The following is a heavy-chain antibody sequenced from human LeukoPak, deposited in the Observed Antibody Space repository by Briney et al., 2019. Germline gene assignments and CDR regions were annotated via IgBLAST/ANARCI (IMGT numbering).Heavy chain of an antibody. Sequence: SGPTLVNPTQTLTLTFTFSGFSLSTSGVGVGWIRQPPGKALEWLALIYWDDDKRYSPSLKSRLTITKDTSKNQVVLTMTNMDPVDTATYYCAHSLVWRYYDSSGYYRYYFDYWGQGTLVTVSS. CDR1: GFSLSTSGVG. J-gene: IGHJ4*02. D-gene: IGHD3-22*01. CDR2: IYWDDDK. CDR3: AHSLVWRYYDSSGYYRYYFDY. V-gene: IGHV2-5*02.